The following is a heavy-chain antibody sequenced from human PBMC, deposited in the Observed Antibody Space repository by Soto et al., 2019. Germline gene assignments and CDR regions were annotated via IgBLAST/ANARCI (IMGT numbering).Heavy chain of an antibody. V-gene: IGHV3-23*01. J-gene: IGHJ4*01. CDR1: GFTFSSYT. Sequence: EVQLLESGGGLVQPGGSLRLTCAASGFTFSSYTISWIRLSPGKGLAWVSVISGGGHNTYYTPSVKGRFTISRDDFKNTLYLQMNSLRTEDTAMYYCAKLRDFVVLPAGILDYWGPGTLVTVSS. D-gene: IGHD2-8*01. CDR2: ISGGGHNT. CDR3: AKLRDFVVLPAGILDY.